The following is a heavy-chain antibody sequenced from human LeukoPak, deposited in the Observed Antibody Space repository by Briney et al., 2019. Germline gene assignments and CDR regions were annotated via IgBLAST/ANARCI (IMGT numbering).Heavy chain of an antibody. CDR2: INHSGST. D-gene: IGHD4-17*01. CDR3: ARGGMTTVTIGDAFDI. CDR1: GGSFSGYY. Sequence: SETLSLTCAVYGGSFSGYYWSWIRQPPGKGLEWIGEINHSGSTNYNPSLKSRVTISVDTSKNQFSLKLSSVTAADTAVYYCARGGMTTVTIGDAFDIWGQGTMVTVSS. V-gene: IGHV4-34*01. J-gene: IGHJ3*02.